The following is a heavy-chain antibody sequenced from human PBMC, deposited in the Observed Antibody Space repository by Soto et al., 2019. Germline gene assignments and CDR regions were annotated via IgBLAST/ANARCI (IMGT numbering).Heavy chain of an antibody. J-gene: IGHJ5*02. V-gene: IGHV1-18*01. Sequence: GASVKVSCKASGYTFTSYGISWVRQAPGQGLEWMGWISAYNGNTNYAQKPQGRVTMTTDTSTSTAYMELRSLRSDDTAVYYCARDWVATTLEKDSNWFDPWGQGTLVTVSS. CDR3: ARDWVATTLEKDSNWFDP. CDR2: ISAYNGNT. CDR1: GYTFTSYG. D-gene: IGHD5-12*01.